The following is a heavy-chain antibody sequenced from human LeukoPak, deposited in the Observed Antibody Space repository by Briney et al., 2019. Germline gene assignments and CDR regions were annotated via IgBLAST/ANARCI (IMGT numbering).Heavy chain of an antibody. Sequence: ASVKVSCKASGYTFTSYAMHWVRQAPGQRLEWMGWINAGNGNTKYSQKFQGRVTITRDTSASTAYMELTILRSNDTAVYYCVSGSYGVSANGMDVWGQGTMVTVSS. V-gene: IGHV1-3*01. CDR1: GYTFTSYA. CDR3: VSGSYGVSANGMDV. D-gene: IGHD1-1*01. CDR2: INAGNGNT. J-gene: IGHJ6*02.